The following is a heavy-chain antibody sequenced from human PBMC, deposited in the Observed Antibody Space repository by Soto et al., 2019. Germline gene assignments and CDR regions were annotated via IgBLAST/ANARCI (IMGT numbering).Heavy chain of an antibody. CDR3: AKDFDPSMTTVTTWAFDI. CDR2: ISYDGSNK. V-gene: IGHV3-30*18. Sequence: GGSLRLSWAASGLTFRRYGMHWVRQAPGKGVEWVGVISYDGSNKYYAGSVKGGLTISRDNSKNTLYLQMNSLRAEDTALYFCAKDFDPSMTTVTTWAFDIWGQGTVVTVSS. D-gene: IGHD4-17*01. J-gene: IGHJ3*02. CDR1: GLTFRRYG.